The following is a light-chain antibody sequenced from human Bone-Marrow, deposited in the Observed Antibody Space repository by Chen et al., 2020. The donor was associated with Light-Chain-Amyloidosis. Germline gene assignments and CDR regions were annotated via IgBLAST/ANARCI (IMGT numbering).Light chain of an antibody. CDR2: EAS. J-gene: IGKJ2*01. CDR1: QSVSSH. V-gene: IGKV3-11*01. CDR3: QQRGSWPVYT. Sequence: EIVLTQSPATLSLSPGEGVTLSCRASQSVSSHLAWYQQKPGQAPRLLIYEASNRATGIPARVRGSGSGTDFTLTISSLVPEDFAVYYCQQRGSWPVYTFGQGTKLEI.